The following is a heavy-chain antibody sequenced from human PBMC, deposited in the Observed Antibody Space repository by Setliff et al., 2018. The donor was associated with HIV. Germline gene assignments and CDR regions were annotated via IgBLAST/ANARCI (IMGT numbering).Heavy chain of an antibody. J-gene: IGHJ6*03. CDR1: GGTFSIFS. CDR2: IIPDFGTA. V-gene: IGHV1-69*06. CDR3: ARDTQILEWFNYYMDV. D-gene: IGHD3-3*01. Sequence: SVKVSCKTSGGTFSIFSITWVRQAPGQGLEWMGGIIPDFGTANYAPQFRDRVTISADKFTSIAYMELSSLRSDDTAVYYCARDTQILEWFNYYMDVWGKGTAVTVSS.